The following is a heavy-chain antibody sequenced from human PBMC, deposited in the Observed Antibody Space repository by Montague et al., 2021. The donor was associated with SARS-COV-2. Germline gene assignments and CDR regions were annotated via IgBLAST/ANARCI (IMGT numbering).Heavy chain of an antibody. CDR2: DSYRGST. D-gene: IGHD3-10*01. J-gene: IGHJ4*02. V-gene: IGHV4-59*01. CDR3: ARDVRYYYDQ. CDR1: GGSMSSYH. Sequence: SKTLSLTCSVSGGSMSSYHWVWIRQPPGKGLEWIGYDSYRGSTNYNLSLKSRVTISLDTSKNRFSLRVTSVTAADTAVYYCARDVRYYYDQWGQGILVTVSS.